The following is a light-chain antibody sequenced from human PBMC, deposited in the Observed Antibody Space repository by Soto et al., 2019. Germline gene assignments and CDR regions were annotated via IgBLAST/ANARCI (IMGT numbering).Light chain of an antibody. V-gene: IGKV1-39*01. J-gene: IGKJ4*01. CDR1: QSIATY. CDR3: QQSYSAPFT. CDR2: AAS. Sequence: DIQMTQSPSSLFASVGDRVTITCRASQSIATYLNWYQQKPGKAPKLLIYAASILQTGGPSRFSGSGSGTDFTLTITGLHPDDFATYYCQQSYSAPFTFGGGTKVDIK.